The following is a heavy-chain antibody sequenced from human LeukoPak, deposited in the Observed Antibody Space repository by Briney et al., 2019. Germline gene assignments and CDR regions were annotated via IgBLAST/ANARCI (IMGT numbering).Heavy chain of an antibody. CDR1: GFTFSSYS. CDR2: ISSSSSYI. Sequence: GGSLRLSCTASGFTFSSYSMNWDRQAPGKGLEWVSSISSSSSYIYYADSVKGRFTISRDNAKNSLYLQMNSLRAEDTAVYYCARDAVLIGLDYWGQGTLVTVSS. V-gene: IGHV3-21*01. J-gene: IGHJ4*02. CDR3: ARDAVLIGLDY.